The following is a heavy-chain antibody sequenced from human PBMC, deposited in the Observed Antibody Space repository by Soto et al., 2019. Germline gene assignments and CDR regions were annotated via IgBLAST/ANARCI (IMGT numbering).Heavy chain of an antibody. V-gene: IGHV3-21*01. CDR2: ISSSSSYI. CDR3: ARDKFIDYDSSGPPIVYAFDI. D-gene: IGHD3-22*01. CDR1: GFTFSSYS. J-gene: IGHJ3*02. Sequence: GGSLRLSCAASGFTFSSYSMNWVRQAPGKGLEWVSSISSSSSYIYYADSVKGRFTISRDNAKDSLYLQMNSLRAEDTAVYYCARDKFIDYDSSGPPIVYAFDIWGQGTMVTVSS.